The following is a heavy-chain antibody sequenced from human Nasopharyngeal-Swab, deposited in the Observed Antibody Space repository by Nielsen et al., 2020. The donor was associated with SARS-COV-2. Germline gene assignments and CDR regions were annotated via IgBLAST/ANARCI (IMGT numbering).Heavy chain of an antibody. J-gene: IGHJ4*02. CDR2: IYYSGST. D-gene: IGHD4-17*01. CDR1: GGSISSSSYY. Sequence: SETLSLTCTVSGGSISSSSYYWGWIRQPPGKGLEWIGSIYYSGSTYYNPSLKSRVTISVDTSKNQFSLKLSSVTAADTAVYYCARVGAHDYGPRGSTFDYWGQGTLVTVSS. V-gene: IGHV4-39*07. CDR3: ARVGAHDYGPRGSTFDY.